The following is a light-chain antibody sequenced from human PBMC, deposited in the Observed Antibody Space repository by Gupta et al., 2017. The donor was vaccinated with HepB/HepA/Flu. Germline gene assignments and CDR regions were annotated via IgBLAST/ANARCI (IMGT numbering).Light chain of an antibody. CDR2: GAS. Sequence: EIVLTQSPGTLSLSPGERATLSCRASQSVSSSYLAWYQQKPGQAPRLLIYGASSRATGIPDRFSGSGYGTDFTLTISRREPEDFAVYYSQQYGSSPTWTFGQGTKVEIK. J-gene: IGKJ1*01. V-gene: IGKV3-20*01. CDR1: QSVSSSY. CDR3: QQYGSSPTWT.